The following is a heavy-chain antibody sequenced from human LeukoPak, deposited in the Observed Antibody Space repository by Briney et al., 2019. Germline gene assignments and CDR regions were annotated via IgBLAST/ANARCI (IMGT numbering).Heavy chain of an antibody. D-gene: IGHD4-11*01. CDR1: GFTLSNYA. J-gene: IGHJ4*02. CDR3: AKPARTDYPFY. V-gene: IGHV3-23*01. CDR2: INGSGDKT. Sequence: GGSLRLFCAASGFTLSNYAMNWVRQAPGKGLEWVSGINGSGDKTYYADSVKGRFTISRDNSKNTLYLQMNSLRAEDTAVYYCAKPARTDYPFYWGQGTLVTVSS.